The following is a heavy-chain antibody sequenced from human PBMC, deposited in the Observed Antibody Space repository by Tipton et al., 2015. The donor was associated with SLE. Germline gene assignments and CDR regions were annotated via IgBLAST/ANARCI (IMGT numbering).Heavy chain of an antibody. CDR3: ARGNGYWDY. Sequence: TLSLTCAGSGFSISGTYYWGWIRQSAGKGLEWIGNIYPSGTTYYNPSLESRVTISVDTSENQFSLELTSVSVADTAVYYCARGNGYWDYWGKGTLVTVSS. D-gene: IGHD3-3*01. J-gene: IGHJ4*02. CDR2: IYPSGTT. CDR1: GFSISGTYY. V-gene: IGHV4-38-2*01.